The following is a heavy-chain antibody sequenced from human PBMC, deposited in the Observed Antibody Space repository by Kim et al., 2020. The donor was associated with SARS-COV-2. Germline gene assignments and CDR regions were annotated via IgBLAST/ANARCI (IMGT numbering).Heavy chain of an antibody. CDR3: TRESTENTDVP. CDR2: INHNGSDT. CDR1: GFSFSDYW. Sequence: GGSLRLSCAVSGFSFSDYWMSWVRQAPGKGLEWVANINHNGSDTNYVDSVKGRFTISRDNSENSLYLQMNSLRAEDTAVYYCTRESTENTDVPWGQGTQV. D-gene: IGHD4-17*01. J-gene: IGHJ5*02. V-gene: IGHV3-7*03.